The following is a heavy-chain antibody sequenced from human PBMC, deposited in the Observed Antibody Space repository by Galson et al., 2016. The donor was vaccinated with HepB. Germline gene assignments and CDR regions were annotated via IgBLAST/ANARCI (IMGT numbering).Heavy chain of an antibody. Sequence: SLRLSCAASGFIFSDSAIHWVRQASGKGLEWVGRIRSNGNHYATAYAASVEGRFTISRDDSKNTAYLQMNSLKTEDTAMYYCTVDMVTIGSAWYDYWGQGSMVTASS. D-gene: IGHD6-19*01. CDR1: GFIFSDSA. CDR2: IRSNGNHYAT. V-gene: IGHV3-73*01. CDR3: TVDMVTIGSAWYDY. J-gene: IGHJ4*03.